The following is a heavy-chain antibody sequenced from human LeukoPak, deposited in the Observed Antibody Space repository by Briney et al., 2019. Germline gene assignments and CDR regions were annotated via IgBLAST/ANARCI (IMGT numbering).Heavy chain of an antibody. Sequence: GGSLRLSCAASGFTFSSYAMSWVRQAPGKGLAWVSGISGSGRSTHSADSVKCRFTISRDYSKKMLYLYMNSLRAEDAALYYFAKALDGYNGMDVWGQGTTVIVAS. D-gene: IGHD3-16*02. CDR2: ISGSGRST. CDR1: GFTFSSYA. J-gene: IGHJ6*02. CDR3: AKALDGYNGMDV. V-gene: IGHV3-23*01.